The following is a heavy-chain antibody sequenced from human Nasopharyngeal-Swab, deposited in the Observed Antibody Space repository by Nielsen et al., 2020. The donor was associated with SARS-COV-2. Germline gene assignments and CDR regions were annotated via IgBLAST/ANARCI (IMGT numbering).Heavy chain of an antibody. CDR1: GGSIRNSY. J-gene: IGHJ4*02. D-gene: IGHD4-17*01. CDR2: IYSSGST. Sequence: GSLRLSCTVSGGSIRNSYWSWIRQPPGKGLEWIGHIYSSGSTNSNPSLTSRVTISVDTSKNQFSLKVTSVTAADTSVYYCATGIGRVTKNYWGQGTLVTVSS. CDR3: ATGIGRVTKNY. V-gene: IGHV4-4*08.